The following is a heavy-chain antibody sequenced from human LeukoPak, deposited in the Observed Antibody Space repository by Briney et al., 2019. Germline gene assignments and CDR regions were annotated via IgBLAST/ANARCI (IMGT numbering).Heavy chain of an antibody. V-gene: IGHV1-24*01. CDR2: FDPEDGET. CDR1: GYTPTELS. D-gene: IGHD2/OR15-2a*01. CDR3: ATDFYRGLQFDY. Sequence: ASVPVSCKVSGYTPTELSMNWVRQAPGKGLEWMGRFDPEDGETIYTQKFQGRVTMTEDTSTDTAYMELTSLRSEDTAVYYCATDFYRGLQFDYWGQGNLVIVSS. J-gene: IGHJ4*02.